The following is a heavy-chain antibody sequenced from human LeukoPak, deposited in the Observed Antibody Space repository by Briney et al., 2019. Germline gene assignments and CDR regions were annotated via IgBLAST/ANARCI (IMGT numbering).Heavy chain of an antibody. Sequence: GGSLRLSCAASGFTFSSYWMHWVRQAPGKGLVWVSRINSDGSSTSYADSVKGRFTISRDNAKNTLYLQMNNLRAEDTAVYYCAILEGYCSSTSCYNFDYWGQGTLVTVSS. J-gene: IGHJ4*02. V-gene: IGHV3-74*01. CDR1: GFTFSSYW. CDR2: INSDGSST. CDR3: AILEGYCSSTSCYNFDY. D-gene: IGHD2-2*02.